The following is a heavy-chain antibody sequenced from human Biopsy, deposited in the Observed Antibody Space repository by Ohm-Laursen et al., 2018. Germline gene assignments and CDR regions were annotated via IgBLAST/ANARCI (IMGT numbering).Heavy chain of an antibody. D-gene: IGHD3-3*01. V-gene: IGHV1-2*02. J-gene: IGHJ5*01. CDR1: AYSFADHR. CDR2: IDPKSGGT. CDR3: ARELGDFWGGRQFDF. Sequence: ASVKVSCKASAYSFADHRIHWVRQAPGQGLEWMGWIDPKSGGTNYAQKFQGRVTMTKDTSISTTYMELRRLTSDDTAVFYCARELGDFWGGRQFDFWGQGTLVTVSS.